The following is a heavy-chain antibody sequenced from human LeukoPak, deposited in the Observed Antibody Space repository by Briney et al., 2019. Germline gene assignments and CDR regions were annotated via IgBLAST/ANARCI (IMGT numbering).Heavy chain of an antibody. J-gene: IGHJ6*02. Sequence: GASVKVSCKASGYTFTSYDINWVRQATGQGLEWMGWMNPNSGNTGYAQKSQGRVTMTRNTSISTAYMELSSLRSEDTAVYYCARGFSGSSWPYYYYYGMDVWGQGTTVTVSS. V-gene: IGHV1-8*01. D-gene: IGHD6-13*01. CDR1: GYTFTSYD. CDR2: MNPNSGNT. CDR3: ARGFSGSSWPYYYYYGMDV.